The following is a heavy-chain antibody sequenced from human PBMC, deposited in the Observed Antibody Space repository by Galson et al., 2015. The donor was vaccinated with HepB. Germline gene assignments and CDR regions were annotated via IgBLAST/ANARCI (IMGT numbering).Heavy chain of an antibody. Sequence: SVKVSCKASGYTFTSYAMNWVRQAPGQGLEWMGWINTNTGNPTYAQGFTGRFVFSLDTSVSTAYLQISSLKAEDTAVYYCARGATMVRGVIPAHWYFDLWGRGTLVTVSS. D-gene: IGHD3-10*01. CDR3: ARGATMVRGVIPAHWYFDL. V-gene: IGHV7-4-1*02. CDR2: INTNTGNP. J-gene: IGHJ2*01. CDR1: GYTFTSYA.